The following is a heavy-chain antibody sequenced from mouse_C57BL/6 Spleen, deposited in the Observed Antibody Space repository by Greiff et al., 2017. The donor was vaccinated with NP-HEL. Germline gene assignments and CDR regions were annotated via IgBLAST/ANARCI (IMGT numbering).Heavy chain of an antibody. Sequence: VKLMESGPGLVAPSQSLSITCTVSGFSLTSYGVHWVRQPPGKGLEWLVVIWSDGSTTYNSALKSRLSISKDNSKSQVFLKMNSLQTDDTAMYYCARHEKMGSNLYYAMDYWGQGTSDTVSS. CDR2: IWSDGST. CDR1: GFSLTSYG. CDR3: ARHEKMGSNLYYAMDY. D-gene: IGHD1-1*01. V-gene: IGHV2-6-1*01. J-gene: IGHJ4*01.